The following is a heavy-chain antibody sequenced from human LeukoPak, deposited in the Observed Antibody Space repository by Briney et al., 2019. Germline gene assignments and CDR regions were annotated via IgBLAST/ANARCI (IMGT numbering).Heavy chain of an antibody. CDR3: ARGRYCSGGSCYEG. CDR1: GGSFSGYY. Sequence: SETLSLTCAVYGGSFSGYYWSWIRQPPGKGLEWIGEINHSGSTNYNPSLKSRVTISVDTSKNQFSPKLSSVTAADTAVYYCARGRYCSGGSCYEGWGQGTLVTVSS. CDR2: INHSGST. D-gene: IGHD2-15*01. J-gene: IGHJ4*02. V-gene: IGHV4-34*01.